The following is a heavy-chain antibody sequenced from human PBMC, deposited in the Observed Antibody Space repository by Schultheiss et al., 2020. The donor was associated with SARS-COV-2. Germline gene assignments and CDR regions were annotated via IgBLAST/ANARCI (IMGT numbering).Heavy chain of an antibody. CDR3: AKPDYGAVDY. V-gene: IGHV3-43D*04. CDR2: ISWDGGST. Sequence: GESLKISCAASGFTFDDYTMHWVRQAPGKGLEWVSLISWDGGSTYYADSVKGRFTISRDNSKNTLYLQMNSLRAEDTAVYYCAKPDYGAVDYWGQGTLVTVSS. CDR1: GFTFDDYT. J-gene: IGHJ4*02. D-gene: IGHD4-17*01.